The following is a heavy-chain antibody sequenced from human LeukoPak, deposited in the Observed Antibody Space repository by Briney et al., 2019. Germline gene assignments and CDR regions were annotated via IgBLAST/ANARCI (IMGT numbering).Heavy chain of an antibody. CDR2: IRYDGSNK. J-gene: IGHJ3*02. V-gene: IGHV3-30*02. Sequence: GGSLRLSCAASGFTFSSYGMHWVRQAPGKGLEWVAFIRYDGSNKYYADSVKGRFTISRDNAKNSLYLQMNSLRAEDTAVYYCARDRVTTVNLDAFDIWGQGTMVTVSS. D-gene: IGHD4-17*01. CDR1: GFTFSSYG. CDR3: ARDRVTTVNLDAFDI.